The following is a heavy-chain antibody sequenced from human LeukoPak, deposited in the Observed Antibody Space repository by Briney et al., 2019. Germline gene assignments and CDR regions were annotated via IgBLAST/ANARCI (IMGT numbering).Heavy chain of an antibody. CDR3: ASLNHGDAFDI. J-gene: IGHJ3*02. CDR1: GFTFSSYA. V-gene: IGHV3-23*01. Sequence: PGRSLRLSCSASGFTFSSYAMHWVRQAPGKGLEWVSAISGSGGSTYYADSVKGRFTISRDNSKNTLYLQMNSLRAEDTAVYYCASLNHGDAFDIWGQGTMVTVSS. CDR2: ISGSGGST.